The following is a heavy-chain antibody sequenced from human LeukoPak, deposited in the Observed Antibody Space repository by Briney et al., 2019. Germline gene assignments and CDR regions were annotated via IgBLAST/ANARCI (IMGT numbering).Heavy chain of an antibody. CDR2: IYSGGST. J-gene: IGHJ5*02. V-gene: IGHV3-53*01. CDR1: GFTVSSNY. Sequence: GGSLRLSCAASGFTVSSNYMSWVRQAPGKGLEWVSVIYSGGSTYYADSVKGRLTISRDNSKNTLYLQMNSLRAEDTAVYYCARDRLVGWFDPWGQGTLVTVSS. CDR3: ARDRLVGWFDP. D-gene: IGHD1-26*01.